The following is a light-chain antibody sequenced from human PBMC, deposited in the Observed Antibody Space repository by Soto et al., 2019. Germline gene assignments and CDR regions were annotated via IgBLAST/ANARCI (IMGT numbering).Light chain of an antibody. CDR1: SSDVGGYIY. CDR3: SSYTSSSILV. CDR2: DVN. Sequence: QSALTQPASVSGSPGQSITISCTGTSSDVGGYIYVSWYQQHPDKAPKLIIYDVNNRPSGVSNRFSGSKSDNTASLTISGLQAEDEADYYCSSYTSSSILVFGGGTKLTVL. J-gene: IGLJ2*01. V-gene: IGLV2-14*03.